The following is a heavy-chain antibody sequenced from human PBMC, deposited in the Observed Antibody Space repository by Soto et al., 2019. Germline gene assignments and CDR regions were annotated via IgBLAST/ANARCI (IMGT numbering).Heavy chain of an antibody. CDR2: LYYSGNT. Sequence: ETLSLTCTVSGGSISPFYWSWVRQPPGKGLEWIGYLYYSGNTNYNPSLKSRVTISVDASKNQVSLRLTSVTAADTAVYYCARVGGVAARTFDYWGQGTVVTVSS. CDR3: ARVGGVAARTFDY. V-gene: IGHV4-59*01. D-gene: IGHD2-15*01. CDR1: GGSISPFY. J-gene: IGHJ4*02.